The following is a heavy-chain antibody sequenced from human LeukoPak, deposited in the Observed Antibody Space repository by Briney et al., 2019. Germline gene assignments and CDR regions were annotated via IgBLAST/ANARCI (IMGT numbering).Heavy chain of an antibody. CDR2: IYYSGST. V-gene: IGHV4-59*08. Sequence: SETLSLTCSLSGGSISNKYWSWLWLPPGKGLEWIGYIYYSGSTNYNPSLKSRVTISVDTSKNQFSLKLSSVTAADTAVYYCARHTGYSSTDWYFDLWGRGTLVTVSS. CDR3: ARHTGYSSTDWYFDL. J-gene: IGHJ2*01. CDR1: GGSISNKY. D-gene: IGHD6-13*01.